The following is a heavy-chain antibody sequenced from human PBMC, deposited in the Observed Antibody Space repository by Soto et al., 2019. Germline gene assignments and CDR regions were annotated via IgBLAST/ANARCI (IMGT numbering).Heavy chain of an antibody. J-gene: IGHJ6*02. Sequence: GESLKISCKGSGYSFTSYWIGWVRQMPGKGLEWMGIIYPGDSDTRYSPSFQGQVTISADKSISTAYLQWSSLKASDTAMYYCARQVGATMGGVDYYYYGMDVRGQGTTVTVSS. CDR1: GYSFTSYW. V-gene: IGHV5-51*01. CDR3: ARQVGATMGGVDYYYYGMDV. D-gene: IGHD1-26*01. CDR2: IYPGDSDT.